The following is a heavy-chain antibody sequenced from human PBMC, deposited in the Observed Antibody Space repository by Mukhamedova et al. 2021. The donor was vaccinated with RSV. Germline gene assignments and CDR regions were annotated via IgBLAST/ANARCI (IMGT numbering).Heavy chain of an antibody. CDR3: CLAHFHSVVLPYYMDV. D-gene: IGHD2-15*01. V-gene: IGHV1-18*01. CDR2: ISVYNGNT. J-gene: IGHJ6*03. Sequence: RQAPGQGLEWMGWISVYNGNTNCAHKLQGRVTMTTDTSTSTAYMELRSLRSDDTAVSSCCLAHFHSVVLPYYMDVWCKGTTVTVS.